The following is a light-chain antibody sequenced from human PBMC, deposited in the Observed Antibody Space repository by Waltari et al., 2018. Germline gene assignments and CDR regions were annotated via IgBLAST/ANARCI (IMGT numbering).Light chain of an antibody. CDR1: QSISSY. J-gene: IGKJ3*01. V-gene: IGKV1-39*01. CDR2: AAS. CDR3: QQSYSTPFT. Sequence: DIQMTQSPSSLSASVGDRVTITCRASQSISSYVNWYQQKPGKAPKLLFYAASSLQSGVPSRFSGSGSGTDFTLTISSLQPEDFATYYCQQSYSTPFTFGPGTKVDIK.